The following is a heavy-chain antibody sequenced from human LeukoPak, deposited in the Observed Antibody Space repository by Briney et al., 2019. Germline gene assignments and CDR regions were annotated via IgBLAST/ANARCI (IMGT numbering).Heavy chain of an antibody. CDR2: IYTSGST. D-gene: IGHD6-13*01. J-gene: IGHJ5*02. Sequence: SETLSLTCTVSGGSISSGSYYWSWIRQPAGKGLEWIGRIYTSGSTNYNPSLKSRVTISVDTSKNQFSLKLSSVTAADTAVYYCARDVAAASNWFDPWGQGTLSPSPQ. CDR1: GGSISSGSYY. V-gene: IGHV4-61*02. CDR3: ARDVAAASNWFDP.